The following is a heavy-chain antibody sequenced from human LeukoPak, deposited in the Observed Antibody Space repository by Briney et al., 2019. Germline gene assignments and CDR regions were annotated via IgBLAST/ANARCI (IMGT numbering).Heavy chain of an antibody. D-gene: IGHD3-22*01. CDR2: MNPNSGNT. J-gene: IGHJ4*02. CDR1: GYTFTGYY. Sequence: ASVKVSCKASGYTFTGYYVHWVRQAPGQGLEWMGWMNPNSGNTGYAQKFQGRVTMTRNTSISTAYMELSSLRSEDTAVYYCARGTYYDSSAYSGVRLFDYWGQGTLVTVSS. V-gene: IGHV1-8*02. CDR3: ARGTYYDSSAYSGVRLFDY.